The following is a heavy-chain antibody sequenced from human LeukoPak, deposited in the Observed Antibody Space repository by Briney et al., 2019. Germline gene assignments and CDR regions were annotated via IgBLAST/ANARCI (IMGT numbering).Heavy chain of an antibody. CDR3: ARRREIRDRTKIYYYYYYMDV. V-gene: IGHV4-4*09. CDR1: GGSISSYY. J-gene: IGHJ6*03. CDR2: IYTSGST. Sequence: SETLSLTCTVSGGSISSYYWSWIRQPPGKGLEWIGYIYTSGSTNYNPSLKSRVTISVDTSKNQFSLKLSSVTAADTAVYYCARRREIRDRTKIYYYYYYMDVWGKGTTVTVSS. D-gene: IGHD1-26*01.